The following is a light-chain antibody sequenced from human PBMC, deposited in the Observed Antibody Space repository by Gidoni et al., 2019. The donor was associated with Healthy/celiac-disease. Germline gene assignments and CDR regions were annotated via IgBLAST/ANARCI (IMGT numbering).Light chain of an antibody. CDR3: QQYNNGTWT. V-gene: IGKV3-15*01. CDR2: GAS. CDR1: QSVSSN. Sequence: EIVMTQSPATLSVSQGKRATLSCRASQSVSSNLAWYQQKPGQAPRLLIYGASTRATGSPARFSGSGSGTEFTLTISSLQSEDFAVYYCQQYNNGTWTFXXXTKVEIK. J-gene: IGKJ1*01.